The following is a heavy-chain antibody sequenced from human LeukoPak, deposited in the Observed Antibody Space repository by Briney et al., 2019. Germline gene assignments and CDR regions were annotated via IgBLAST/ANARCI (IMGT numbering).Heavy chain of an antibody. V-gene: IGHV4-61*02. CDR2: IYTSGST. CDR3: ARSYYYDTSGSKDAFDF. Sequence: SETLSLTCTVSGGSISSGTYYWSWIRQPAGKGLEWIGRIYTSGSTNYNPSLKSRVTISVDTSKNQFSLKLSSVTAADTAVYYCARSYYYDTSGSKDAFDFWGQGTMVTVSS. D-gene: IGHD3-22*01. CDR1: GGSISSGTYY. J-gene: IGHJ3*01.